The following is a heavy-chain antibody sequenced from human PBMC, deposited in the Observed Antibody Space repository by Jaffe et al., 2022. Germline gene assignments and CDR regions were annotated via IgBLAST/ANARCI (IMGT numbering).Heavy chain of an antibody. D-gene: IGHD3-9*01. CDR2: IYHSGST. Sequence: QVQLQESGPGLVKPSETLSLTCAVSGYSISSGYYWGWIRQPPGKGLEWIGSIYHSGSTYYNPSLKSRVTISVDTSKNQFSLKLSSVTAADTAVYYCARHGPVMIDWLFLDYWGQGTLVTVSS. J-gene: IGHJ4*02. CDR1: GYSISSGYY. V-gene: IGHV4-38-2*01. CDR3: ARHGPVMIDWLFLDY.